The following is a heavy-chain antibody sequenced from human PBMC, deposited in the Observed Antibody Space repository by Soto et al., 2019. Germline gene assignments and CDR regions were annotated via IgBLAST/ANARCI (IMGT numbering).Heavy chain of an antibody. CDR2: IIPILGIA. CDR1: GGTFSSYT. D-gene: IGHD2-2*01. V-gene: IGHV1-69*02. J-gene: IGHJ5*02. CDR3: AIGVYCSSTSCPGSCFDP. Sequence: GASVKVSCKASGGTFSSYTISWVRQAPGLGLEWMGRIIPILGIANYAQKFQGRVTITADKSTSTAYMELSSLRSEDTAVYYCAIGVYCSSTSCPGSCFDPWGQGTLVTVSS.